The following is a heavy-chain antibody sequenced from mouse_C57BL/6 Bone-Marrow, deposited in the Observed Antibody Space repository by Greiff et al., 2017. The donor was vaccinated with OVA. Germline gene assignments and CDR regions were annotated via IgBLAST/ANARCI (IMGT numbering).Heavy chain of an antibody. V-gene: IGHV1-5*01. Sequence: VQLQQSGTVLARPGASVKMSCKTSGYTFTSYWMHWVKQRPGQGLEWIGAIYPGNSDTSYNQKFKGKAKLTAVTSASTAYIELSSLTNEDSAVYYCTRRNYYGSSSYYFDYWGQGTTLTVSS. D-gene: IGHD1-1*01. J-gene: IGHJ2*01. CDR3: TRRNYYGSSSYYFDY. CDR2: IYPGNSDT. CDR1: GYTFTSYW.